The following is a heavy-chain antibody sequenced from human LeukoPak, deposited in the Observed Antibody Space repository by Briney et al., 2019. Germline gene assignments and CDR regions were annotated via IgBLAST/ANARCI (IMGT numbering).Heavy chain of an antibody. CDR1: GGSISSYY. Sequence: PSETLSLTCTVSGGSISSYYWSWIRQPAGKGLEWIGRIYTSGSTNYNPSLKSRVTISVDTSKNQFSLKLSSVTAADTAVYYCAREGPPYYLGAFDIWGQGTMVTVSS. V-gene: IGHV4-4*07. J-gene: IGHJ3*02. D-gene: IGHD3-10*01. CDR2: IYTSGST. CDR3: AREGPPYYLGAFDI.